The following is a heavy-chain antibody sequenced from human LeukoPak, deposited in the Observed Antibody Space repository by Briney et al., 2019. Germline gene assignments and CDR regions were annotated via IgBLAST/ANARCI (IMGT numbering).Heavy chain of an antibody. D-gene: IGHD4-17*01. CDR3: ARVAFTVTNSAFDI. J-gene: IGHJ3*02. Sequence: PGGSLRLSCAASGFTFSSYSFNWVRQAPGKGLEWVSSISSSSYIFYADSVKGRFTISRDNSKNSLYLQMNSLRAEDTAVYYCARVAFTVTNSAFDIWGQGTMVTVSS. CDR1: GFTFSSYS. CDR2: ISSSSYI. V-gene: IGHV3-21*01.